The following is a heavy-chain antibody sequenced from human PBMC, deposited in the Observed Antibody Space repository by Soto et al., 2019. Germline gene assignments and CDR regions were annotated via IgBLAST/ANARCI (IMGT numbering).Heavy chain of an antibody. CDR2: ISYDGRSK. CDR1: GFTFSNYG. J-gene: IGHJ6*02. CDR3: ANDRRLHYGMDV. Sequence: QVQLVEAGGGVGQPGRSLRLSCAASGFTFSNYGMHWVRQAPGKGLEWVAVISYDGRSKYYADSVQGRFTISRDNSKNTLYLQMNSLRGEDTDVDYCANDRRLHYGMDVWGQGTTVTVSS. V-gene: IGHV3-30*18. D-gene: IGHD4-4*01.